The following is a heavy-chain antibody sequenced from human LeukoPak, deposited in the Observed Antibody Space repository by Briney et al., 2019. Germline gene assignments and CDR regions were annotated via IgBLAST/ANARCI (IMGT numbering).Heavy chain of an antibody. CDR3: AREGYYYDSSGYYGRNAFDI. Sequence: ASVKVSCKASGYTFTGYYMHWVRQAPGQGLEWMGWINPNSGGTNYAQKFQGRVTMTRDTSISTAYMELSRLRSDDTAVYYCAREGYYYDSSGYYGRNAFDIWGQGTMVTVSS. CDR1: GYTFTGYY. D-gene: IGHD3-22*01. J-gene: IGHJ3*02. V-gene: IGHV1-2*02. CDR2: INPNSGGT.